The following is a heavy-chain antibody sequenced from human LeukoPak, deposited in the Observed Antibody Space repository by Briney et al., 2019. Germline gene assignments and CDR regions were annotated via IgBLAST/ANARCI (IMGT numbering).Heavy chain of an antibody. Sequence: SETLSLTCTVSGGSISSSSYYWGWIRQPPGKGLEWIGSIYYSGSTYYNPSLKSQVTISVDTSKNQFSLKLSSVTAADTAVYYCARESNFSDLLWFGELLYYYYMDVWGKGTTVTVSS. CDR1: GGSISSSSYY. D-gene: IGHD3-10*01. V-gene: IGHV4-39*07. CDR3: ARESNFSDLLWFGELLYYYYMDV. J-gene: IGHJ6*03. CDR2: IYYSGST.